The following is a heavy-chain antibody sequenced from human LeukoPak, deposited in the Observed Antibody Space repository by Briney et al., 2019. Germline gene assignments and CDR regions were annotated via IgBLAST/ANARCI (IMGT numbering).Heavy chain of an antibody. Sequence: GGSLRLSCAASGFTFSSYGMHWVREAPGKGLEWVAVIWYGGSNKYYADSVKGRFTISRDNSKNTLYLQMNSLGAEDAAVYYCARDFPSGGMDVWGQGTTVTVSS. CDR1: GFTFSSYG. J-gene: IGHJ6*02. V-gene: IGHV3-33*01. D-gene: IGHD3-3*01. CDR2: IWYGGSNK. CDR3: ARDFPSGGMDV.